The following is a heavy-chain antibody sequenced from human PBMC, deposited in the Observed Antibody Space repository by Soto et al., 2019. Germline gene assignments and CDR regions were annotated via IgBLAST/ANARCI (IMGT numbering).Heavy chain of an antibody. V-gene: IGHV6-1*01. CDR3: AKSPYDYVWGSYRYTGGYFDY. D-gene: IGHD3-16*02. J-gene: IGHJ4*02. CDR2: TYYRSKWYN. Sequence: SQTLSLTCAISGDSVSSNSAAWNWIRQSPSRGLEWLGRTYYRSKWYNDYAVSVKSRITINPDTSKNQFSLQLNSVTPEDTAVYYCAKSPYDYVWGSYRYTGGYFDYWGQGTMVTV. CDR1: GDSVSSNSAA.